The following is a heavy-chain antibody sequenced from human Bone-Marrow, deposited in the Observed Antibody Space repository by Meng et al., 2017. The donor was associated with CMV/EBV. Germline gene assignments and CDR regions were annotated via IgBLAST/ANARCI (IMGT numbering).Heavy chain of an antibody. Sequence: ASVNVSCKASGYTFTGYYMHWVRQAPGQGLEWLGWINPNSGGTNYAQKFEGRVTMTRAPSISTAYMELNRLQSDDTAVYYCAKGERMDVWGQRTTVTVSS. CDR2: INPNSGGT. CDR3: AKGERMDV. J-gene: IGHJ6*02. V-gene: IGHV1-2*02. CDR1: GYTFTGYY.